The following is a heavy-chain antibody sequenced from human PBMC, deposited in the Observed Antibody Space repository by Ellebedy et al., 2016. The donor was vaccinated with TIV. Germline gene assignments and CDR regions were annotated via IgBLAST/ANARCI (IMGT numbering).Heavy chain of an antibody. CDR3: ARFINDVIARGAGISVLGFDV. Sequence: ASVKVSCXASGGTLKKYGVSWVRQAPGQGLEWMGGIIATSGTANYAQKFQDRASFTADDSSATKYMELRGLTSEDTALYFCARFINDVIARGAGISVLGFDVWGQGTMVTVSS. CDR1: GGTLKKYG. V-gene: IGHV1-69*13. J-gene: IGHJ3*01. CDR2: IIATSGTA. D-gene: IGHD6-13*01.